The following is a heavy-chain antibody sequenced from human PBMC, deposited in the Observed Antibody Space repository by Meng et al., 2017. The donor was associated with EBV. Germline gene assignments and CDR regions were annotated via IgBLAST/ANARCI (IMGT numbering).Heavy chain of an antibody. Sequence: QVHLVQVGGEVKKPGSLVKVSCKASGGTFSSYAISWVRQAPGQGLEWMGGIIPIFGTANYAQKFQGRVTITADKSTSTAYMELSSLRSEDTAVYYCARAEIAAAGRLDYWGQGTLVTVSS. CDR2: IIPIFGTA. CDR3: ARAEIAAAGRLDY. J-gene: IGHJ4*02. D-gene: IGHD6-13*01. V-gene: IGHV1-69*06. CDR1: GGTFSSYA.